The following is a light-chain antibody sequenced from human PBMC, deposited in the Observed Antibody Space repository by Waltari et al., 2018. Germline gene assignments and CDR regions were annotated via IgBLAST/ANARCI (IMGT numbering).Light chain of an antibody. CDR3: QHYVRLPAT. CDR1: PRVSRA. CDR2: GTS. V-gene: IGKV3-20*01. J-gene: IGKJ1*01. Sequence: IVLTQSPGTLSLSPGERATLSCRASPRVSRALAWYQQKPGQAPRLLIYGTSNRATGIPDRFSGSGSGTDFSLTISRLEPEDVAVYFCQHYVRLPATFGQGTKVEIK.